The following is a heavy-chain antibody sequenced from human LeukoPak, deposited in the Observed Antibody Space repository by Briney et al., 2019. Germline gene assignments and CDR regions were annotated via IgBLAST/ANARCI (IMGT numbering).Heavy chain of an antibody. CDR1: GFTVINNY. CDR2: IDTGVNT. CDR3: ARDLNH. J-gene: IGHJ5*02. V-gene: IGHV3-53*01. Sequence: GGSLRLSCAASGFTVINNYMSWVRQAPGKGLEWVSIIDTGVNTYYTDSVKGRFTISRDNSKNTLYLQMNSLRAEDTAMYYCARDLNHWGQGTLVTVSS.